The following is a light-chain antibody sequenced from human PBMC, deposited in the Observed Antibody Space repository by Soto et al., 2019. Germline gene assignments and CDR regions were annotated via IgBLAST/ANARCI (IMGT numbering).Light chain of an antibody. CDR3: SSFTGFSTV. Sequence: QSALTQPASVSGSPGQSITISCTGTTSFVGTYNFVFWYQQHPGKAPQVLIYEDTKRPSGVSNRFSGSTSGSTASLTVSGLQTEDEADYYCSSFTGFSTVFGSGTKLTVL. CDR2: EDT. J-gene: IGLJ6*01. CDR1: TSFVGTYNF. V-gene: IGLV2-14*02.